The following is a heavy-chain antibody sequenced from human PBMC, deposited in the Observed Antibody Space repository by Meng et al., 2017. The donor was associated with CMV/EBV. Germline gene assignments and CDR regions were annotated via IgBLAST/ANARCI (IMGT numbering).Heavy chain of an antibody. Sequence: GGSLRLSCAASGFTFSSYAMHWVRQAPGKGLEWVAVMSYDGSNKYYADSVKGRFTITRDNSKNTLYLQMNSLRAEDTAVYYCAREGAGTIYGMDVWGQGTTVTVSS. V-gene: IGHV3-30*04. D-gene: IGHD1-1*01. CDR2: MSYDGSNK. CDR1: GFTFSSYA. J-gene: IGHJ6*02. CDR3: AREGAGTIYGMDV.